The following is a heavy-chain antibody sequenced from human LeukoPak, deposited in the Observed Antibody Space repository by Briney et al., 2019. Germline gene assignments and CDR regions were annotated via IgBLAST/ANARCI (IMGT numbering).Heavy chain of an antibody. Sequence: SETLPLTCTVSGDSINSAIYCWGWIRQPPGKDLGWIGTICHSGNTYYNPSLKSRVTVSVDTSKSQLSLRLNSVTAADTSVYYCARYCNAGACSMFKTFDVWGQGTMVTVSS. CDR2: ICHSGNT. CDR3: ARYCNAGACSMFKTFDV. D-gene: IGHD2-15*01. V-gene: IGHV4-39*01. J-gene: IGHJ3*01. CDR1: GDSINSAIYC.